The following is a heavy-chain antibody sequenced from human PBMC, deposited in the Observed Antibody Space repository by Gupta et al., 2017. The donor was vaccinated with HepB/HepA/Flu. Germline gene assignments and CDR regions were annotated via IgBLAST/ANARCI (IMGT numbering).Heavy chain of an antibody. CDR1: GFAFSSSG. D-gene: IGHD6-13*01. CDR2: VSYDGSNK. J-gene: IGHJ4*02. V-gene: IGHV3-30*18. CDR3: AKDRSSSWLYYFDH. Sequence: QEQLVESGGGVVQPGRSLRLSCAASGFAFSSSGMHWVRQAPGKGLEWVALVSYDGSNKYYADSVKGRFTISRDNSKNTLFLQMNSLRAEDTAVYYCAKDRSSSWLYYFDHWGQGTLVTVSS.